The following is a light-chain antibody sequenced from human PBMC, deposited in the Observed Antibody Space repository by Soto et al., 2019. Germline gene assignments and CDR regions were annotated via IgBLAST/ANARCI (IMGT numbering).Light chain of an antibody. J-gene: IGKJ1*01. CDR3: QHYNTWPWT. V-gene: IGKV3-15*01. CDR2: GAS. Sequence: EVVLTQSPGTLSLSPGERATLSCRASHSVSSSLAWYQQKPGQAPRLLISGASTRAAGIPARFSGSGSGTEFTLTISSLQSEDFAVYYCQHYNTWPWTFGQGTKVDI. CDR1: HSVSSS.